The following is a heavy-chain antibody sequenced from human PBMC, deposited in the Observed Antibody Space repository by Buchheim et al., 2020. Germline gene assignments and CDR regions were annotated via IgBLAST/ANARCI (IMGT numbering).Heavy chain of an antibody. CDR2: IYYSGSA. V-gene: IGHV4-31*03. CDR1: GGSISSGGYY. Sequence: QVQLQESGPRLVKPSQTLSLTCTVSGGSISSGGYYWSWIRQHPGKGLEWIGYIYYSGSAYYNPSFKSRVTISVTPSQKQSSLKLRSVTAADTAVYYCARVYGDSFRGYYVDYWGQGTL. CDR3: ARVYGDSFRGYYVDY. D-gene: IGHD4-17*01. J-gene: IGHJ4*02.